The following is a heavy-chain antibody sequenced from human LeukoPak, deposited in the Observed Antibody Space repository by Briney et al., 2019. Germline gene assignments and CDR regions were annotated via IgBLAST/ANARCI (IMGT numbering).Heavy chain of an antibody. D-gene: IGHD4-17*01. V-gene: IGHV3-48*01. J-gene: IGHJ5*02. Sequence: GGSLRLSCAASGFTFTNYNMNWVRQAPGKGLEWISYISGGSGTIYYADSVRGRFTVSRDNAKDPLWLQMDSLRVEDTAVYFCARLYGDWFDPGGPGTLVTVSS. CDR2: ISGGSGTI. CDR1: GFTFTNYN. CDR3: ARLYGDWFDP.